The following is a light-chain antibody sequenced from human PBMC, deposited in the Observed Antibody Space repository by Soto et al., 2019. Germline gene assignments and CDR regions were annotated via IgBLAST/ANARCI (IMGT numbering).Light chain of an antibody. CDR1: QSVSSSY. CDR3: QQYGSSWLT. CDR2: DAS. Sequence: EIVLTQSPATQSLSPGERATLSCGASQSVSSSYLAWYQQKPGLAPRLLIYDASSRATGIPDRFSGSGSGTDFTLTISRLEPEDFAVYYCQQYGSSWLTFGGGTKVDVK. V-gene: IGKV3D-20*01. J-gene: IGKJ4*01.